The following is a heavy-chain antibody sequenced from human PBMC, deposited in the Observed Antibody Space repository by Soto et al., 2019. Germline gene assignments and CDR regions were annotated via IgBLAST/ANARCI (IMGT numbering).Heavy chain of an antibody. CDR1: DGSISSGGYY. J-gene: IGHJ4*02. CDR3: ASVSLYYYASSGYSSYYFDS. V-gene: IGHV4-31*03. D-gene: IGHD3-22*01. CDR2: IYFSGST. Sequence: QVQLQESGPGLVKPSQTLSLTCTVSDGSISSGGYYWSWIRQHPGKGLEWIGNIYFSGSTYYNPSLKRRLTISVDPSKSHFSVKLSSVPAADTAVYSCASVSLYYYASSGYSSYYFDSWGQGTLVTVSS.